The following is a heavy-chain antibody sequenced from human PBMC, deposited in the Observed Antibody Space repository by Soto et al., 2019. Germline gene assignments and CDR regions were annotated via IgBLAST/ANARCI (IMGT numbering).Heavy chain of an antibody. CDR1: GHTFSTYG. J-gene: IGHJ6*02. D-gene: IGHD2-21*02. V-gene: IGHV1-69*01. Sequence: QVQLVQSGAEVKKPESSVRVSCKASGHTFSTYGTSWVRQAPGQGLEWMGGIIPMLGTTNYAQKFQGRVTITGDESTSTAYMELSSLRSEDTAVYYCATSITYGGVVTALDVWGQGTTVTVSS. CDR3: ATSITYGGVVTALDV. CDR2: IIPMLGTT.